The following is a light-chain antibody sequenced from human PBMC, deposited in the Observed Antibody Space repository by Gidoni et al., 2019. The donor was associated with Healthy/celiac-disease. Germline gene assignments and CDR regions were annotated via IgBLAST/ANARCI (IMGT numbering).Light chain of an antibody. CDR2: KAS. Sequence: DIQMPQSPSTLSASGGDRVTITCRASQSISSWLAWYQQKPGKAPKLLIYKASSLESGVTSRFRGSGSGTEFTLTISSLQPDDFATYYCQQYNSYPLTFGGGTKVEIK. CDR1: QSISSW. V-gene: IGKV1-5*03. J-gene: IGKJ4*01. CDR3: QQYNSYPLT.